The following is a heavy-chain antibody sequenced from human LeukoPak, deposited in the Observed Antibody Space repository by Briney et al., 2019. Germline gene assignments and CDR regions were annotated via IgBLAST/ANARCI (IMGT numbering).Heavy chain of an antibody. V-gene: IGHV5-51*01. CDR1: GFTFTGYW. D-gene: IGHD3-22*01. J-gene: IGHJ4*02. CDR3: ARREHYYDSSSYHFDY. Sequence: GESLKISCKGSGFTFTGYWIGWVRQMPGKGLEWMGIIYPGDSDTRYSPSFQGQVTISVDKSISTAYLQWSSLKASDTAMYYCARREHYYDSSSYHFDYWGQGTLVTVTS. CDR2: IYPGDSDT.